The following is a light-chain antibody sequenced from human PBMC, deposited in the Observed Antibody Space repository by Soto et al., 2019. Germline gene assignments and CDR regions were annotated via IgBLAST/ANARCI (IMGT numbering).Light chain of an antibody. Sequence: RVTTQSPAILSVSPGERATLSCRASQNVAGDLAWYQQKPGQAPRLLIHRTSTRATGIPARFSGSGSGTEFTLTISSLQSEDFAVYYCQEYNGRSSFGQGTKVEIK. CDR3: QEYNGRSS. V-gene: IGKV3-15*01. CDR1: QNVAGD. CDR2: RTS. J-gene: IGKJ1*01.